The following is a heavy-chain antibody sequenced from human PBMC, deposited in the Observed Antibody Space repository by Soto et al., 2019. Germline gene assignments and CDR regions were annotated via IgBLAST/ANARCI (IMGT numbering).Heavy chain of an antibody. D-gene: IGHD3-3*01. V-gene: IGHV4-31*03. Sequence: QVQLQESGPGLVKPSQTLSLTCTVSGGSISSGGYYWSWIRQHPGKGLEWIGYIYYSGSTYYNPSLKIRVTISVDTSKNQFSLKLSSVTAADTAVYYCARGVNNFWSCYSGAFDIWGQGTMVTVSS. CDR1: GGSISSGGYY. J-gene: IGHJ3*02. CDR3: ARGVNNFWSCYSGAFDI. CDR2: IYYSGST.